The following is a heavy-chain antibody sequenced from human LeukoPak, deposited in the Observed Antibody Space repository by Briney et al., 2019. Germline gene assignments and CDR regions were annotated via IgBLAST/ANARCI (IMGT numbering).Heavy chain of an antibody. J-gene: IGHJ4*02. Sequence: GGSLRLSCAAPGFTFSSYSMNWVRQAPGKGLEWVSSISSSSSYIYYADSVKGRFTISRDNAKNSLYLQMNSLRAEDTAVYYCARNSFSSIAALWSYWGQGTLVTVSS. CDR1: GFTFSSYS. CDR3: ARNSFSSIAALWSY. CDR2: ISSSSSYI. D-gene: IGHD6-6*01. V-gene: IGHV3-21*01.